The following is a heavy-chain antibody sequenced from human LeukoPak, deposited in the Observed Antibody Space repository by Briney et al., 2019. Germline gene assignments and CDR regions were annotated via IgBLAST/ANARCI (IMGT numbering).Heavy chain of an antibody. J-gene: IGHJ4*02. CDR2: MNPNSGNT. D-gene: IGHD3-10*01. Sequence: GASVKVSCKASGYTFTSYDINWVRQATGQGLEWMGWMNPNSGNTGYAQKSQGRVTMTRNTSISTAYMELSSLRSENTAVYYCARGLTVPKYYYGSGSFGYWGQGTLVTVSS. CDR3: ARGLTVPKYYYGSGSFGY. V-gene: IGHV1-8*01. CDR1: GYTFTSYD.